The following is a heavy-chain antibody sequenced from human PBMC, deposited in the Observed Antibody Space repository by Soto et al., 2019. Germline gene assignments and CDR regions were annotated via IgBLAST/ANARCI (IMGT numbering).Heavy chain of an antibody. J-gene: IGHJ4*02. Sequence: SGPTLVNPTQTLTLTCTFSGFSLSTSGVGVGWIRQPPGKALEWLGIIYWDDDKHYSPSLKSRVTITKDTFKNQLVLTMTNMDPVDTATYYCAHLPWKQLWPRAPVVYWGQGTPVT. V-gene: IGHV2-5*02. CDR3: AHLPWKQLWPRAPVVY. D-gene: IGHD5-18*01. CDR2: IYWDDDK. CDR1: GFSLSTSGVG.